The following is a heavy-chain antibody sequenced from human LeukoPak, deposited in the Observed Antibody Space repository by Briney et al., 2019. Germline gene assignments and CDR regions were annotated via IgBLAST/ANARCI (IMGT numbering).Heavy chain of an antibody. CDR1: GYTFTGYY. Sequence: ASVKVSCKTSGYTFTGYYMHWVRQAPGQGLEWMGWINPNSGGTNYAQKFQGRVTMTRDTSISTAYMELSRLRSDDTAVYYCARDTAMVTYWFDPWGQGTLVTVSS. J-gene: IGHJ5*02. D-gene: IGHD5-18*01. CDR2: INPNSGGT. CDR3: ARDTAMVTYWFDP. V-gene: IGHV1-2*02.